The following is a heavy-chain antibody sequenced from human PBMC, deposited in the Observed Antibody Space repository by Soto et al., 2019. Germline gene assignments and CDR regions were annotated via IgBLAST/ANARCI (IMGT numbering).Heavy chain of an antibody. CDR2: ISSSSSTV. CDR3: ARDYGYSGYVGWFDP. CDR1: GFTFSSYS. Sequence: EVQLMESGGGLVQPGGSLRLSCAASGFTFSSYSMNWVRQAPGKGLEWVSYISSSSSTVYYADSVKGRFTISRDNAKNSLYLQMNSLRDEETAVYYCARDYGYSGYVGWFDPWGQGTLVTVSS. V-gene: IGHV3-48*02. J-gene: IGHJ5*02. D-gene: IGHD5-12*01.